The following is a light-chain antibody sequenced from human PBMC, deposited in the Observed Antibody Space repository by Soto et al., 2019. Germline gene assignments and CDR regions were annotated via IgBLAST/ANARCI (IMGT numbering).Light chain of an antibody. Sequence: EIVLTQSPGTLSLSPGERATLSCRASQSVGSSYLAWYQQKPGQAPRLLIYGASSRATGIPDRFSGSGSGTDFTLTINSLQSEDFAVYYCQRYNNWPLTFGGGTKVDIK. V-gene: IGKV3-20*01. CDR2: GAS. J-gene: IGKJ4*01. CDR1: QSVGSSY. CDR3: QRYNNWPLT.